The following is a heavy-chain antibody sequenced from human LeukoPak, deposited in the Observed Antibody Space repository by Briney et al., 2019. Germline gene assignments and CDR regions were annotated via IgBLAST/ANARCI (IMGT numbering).Heavy chain of an antibody. CDR3: ARASPPIYYDSSGYPLYYFAY. J-gene: IGHJ4*02. CDR2: IIPIFGTA. CDR1: GGTFSSYA. V-gene: IGHV1-69*01. Sequence: SVKVSCKASGGTFSSYAISWVRQAPGQGLEWMGGIIPIFGTANYAQKFQGRVTITADESTSTAYMELSSLRSEDTAVYYCARASPPIYYDSSGYPLYYFAYWGQGTLVTVSS. D-gene: IGHD3-22*01.